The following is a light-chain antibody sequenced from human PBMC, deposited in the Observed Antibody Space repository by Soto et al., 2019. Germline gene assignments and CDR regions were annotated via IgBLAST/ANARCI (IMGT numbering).Light chain of an antibody. V-gene: IGKV1-39*01. CDR1: QSISSY. Sequence: DIQMTQSPSSLSASVGDRVTITFRASQSISSYLNWYQQKPGKAPKLLIYAASSLQSGVPSRFSGSGSGTDFSLTISSLQPEDFVAYYCQQSYSTPPLTFGGGTKVEIK. CDR3: QQSYSTPPLT. CDR2: AAS. J-gene: IGKJ4*01.